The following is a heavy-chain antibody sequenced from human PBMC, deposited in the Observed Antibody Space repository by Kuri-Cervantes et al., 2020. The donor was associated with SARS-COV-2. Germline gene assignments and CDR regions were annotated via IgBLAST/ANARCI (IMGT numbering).Heavy chain of an antibody. CDR3: ARDDYGDYFGHWFDP. J-gene: IGHJ5*02. V-gene: IGHV3-33*08. CDR1: GFIFSSFE. D-gene: IGHD4-17*01. CDR2: MWYDGSNK. Sequence: GGSLRLSCTVSGFIFSSFEMNWIRHVPGKGLEWVAVMWYDGSNKYYADSVKGRFTISRDNSKNTLYLQMNSLRAEDTAVYYCARDDYGDYFGHWFDPWGQGTLVTVSS.